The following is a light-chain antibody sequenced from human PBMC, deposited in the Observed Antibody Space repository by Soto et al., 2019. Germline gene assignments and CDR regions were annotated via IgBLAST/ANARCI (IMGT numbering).Light chain of an antibody. CDR2: DAS. CDR3: QQRSTWLT. J-gene: IGKJ4*01. Sequence: PGERATLFCRASQSVSNYLAWYQQKPAQPPRLLIYDASNRATGIPPRFSGSRSGTEFTLTISSLEPEDFAVYYCQQRSTWLTFGGGTRVEI. V-gene: IGKV3-11*01. CDR1: QSVSNY.